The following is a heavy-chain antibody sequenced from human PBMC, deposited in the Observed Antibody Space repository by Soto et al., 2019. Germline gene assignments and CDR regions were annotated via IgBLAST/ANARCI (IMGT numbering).Heavy chain of an antibody. V-gene: IGHV3-30*18. CDR2: ISYDGSNK. Sequence: QVQLVESGGGEVQPGRSLTISCAASGFTFSTDGMHWVRQTPGKGLEWGAVISYDGSNKFYSDSVKGRFIMSRDNFKNTLTLQMNSLRAADTAVYSCAKDLQSYGDYDYYCYGPDVWGLGTRVTVSS. J-gene: IGHJ6*02. CDR3: AKDLQSYGDYDYYCYGPDV. D-gene: IGHD4-17*01. CDR1: GFTFSTDG.